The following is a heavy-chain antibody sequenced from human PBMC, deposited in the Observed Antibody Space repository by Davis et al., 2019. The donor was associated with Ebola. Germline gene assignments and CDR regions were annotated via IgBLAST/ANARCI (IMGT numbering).Heavy chain of an antibody. CDR1: GYTFTGYY. D-gene: IGHD3/OR15-3a*01. CDR2: INPNSGGT. Sequence: ASVKVSCKASGYTFTGYYMHWVRQAPGQGLEWMGWINPNSGGTNYAQKFQGWVTMTRDTSISTAYMELSSLRSEDTAVYYCARRRSSWTTRNWFDPWGQGTLVTVSS. V-gene: IGHV1-2*04. CDR3: ARRRSSWTTRNWFDP. J-gene: IGHJ5*02.